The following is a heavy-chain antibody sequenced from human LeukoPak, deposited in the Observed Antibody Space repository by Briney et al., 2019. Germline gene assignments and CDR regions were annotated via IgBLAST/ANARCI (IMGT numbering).Heavy chain of an antibody. CDR2: ISPYDGDT. V-gene: IGHV1-18*01. J-gene: IGHJ5*02. Sequence: ASVKVSCKASGYTFTSYGINWVRQAPGQGLEWMGWISPYDGDTNYAQNFEGRVTMTTETSTSTAYMELRSLRSDDTAIYYCARDYCTRGGDCYKEDLFDPWGQGTLVTVSS. CDR3: ARDYCTRGGDCYKEDLFDP. CDR1: GYTFTSYG. D-gene: IGHD2-21*02.